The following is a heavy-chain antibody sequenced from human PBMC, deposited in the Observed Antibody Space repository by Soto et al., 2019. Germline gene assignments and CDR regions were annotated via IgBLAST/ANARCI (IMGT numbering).Heavy chain of an antibody. CDR1: GFTFDDYA. D-gene: IGHD2-2*01. CDR2: ISWNSGGI. Sequence: EVQLVESGGGLAQHARSLSLSCAASGFTFDDYAMHWVRHAPGTGLEWVSGISWNSGGIAYADSVKGRFTISRDNAKNSLYLQMTSLRTDDTALYYCAKDICSSGGCYEDYYYYMDVWGKGTTVTVSS. V-gene: IGHV3-9*01. J-gene: IGHJ6*03. CDR3: AKDICSSGGCYEDYYYYMDV.